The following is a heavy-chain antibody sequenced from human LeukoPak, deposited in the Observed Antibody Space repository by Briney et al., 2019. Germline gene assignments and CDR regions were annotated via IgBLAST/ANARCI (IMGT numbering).Heavy chain of an antibody. CDR3: ARDGAVGSGNEFDH. J-gene: IGHJ4*02. D-gene: IGHD5-12*01. V-gene: IGHV3-21*01. CDR1: GFTFNTYN. CDR2: ISSSSSDI. Sequence: GGSLRLSCAASGFTFNTYNMNWVRQAPGKGLEWVSSISSSSSDIYYADSMKGRFTISRDNAKNSVSLQMNSLRAEDTAVYYCARDGAVGSGNEFDHWGQGTLVTVSS.